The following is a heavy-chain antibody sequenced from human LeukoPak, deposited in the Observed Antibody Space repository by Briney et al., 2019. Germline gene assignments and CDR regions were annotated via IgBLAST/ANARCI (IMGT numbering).Heavy chain of an antibody. Sequence: SETLSLTCTVSGGSISSRGYYWGWIRQPPGKGLEWIGSMYYSGSTYYNPSLKSRVTISVDTSKNQFSLKLSSVTAADTAVYYCARERGSYYWFDPWGQGTLVTVSS. V-gene: IGHV4-39*07. CDR3: ARERGSYYWFDP. CDR1: GGSISSRGYY. J-gene: IGHJ5*02. CDR2: MYYSGST. D-gene: IGHD1-26*01.